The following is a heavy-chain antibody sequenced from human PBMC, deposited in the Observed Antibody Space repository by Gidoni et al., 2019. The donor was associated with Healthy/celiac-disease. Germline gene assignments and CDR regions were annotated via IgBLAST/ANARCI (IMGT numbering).Heavy chain of an antibody. CDR2: ISGSGGST. J-gene: IGHJ3*02. Sequence: EVQLLESGGGLVQPGGSLRLSCAASGFTFSSYAMSWVRQAPGKGLEWVSAISGSGGSTYYADSVKGRFTISRDNSKNTLYLQMNSLRAEDTAVYYCAKTFSVGRVAPAPDAFDIWGQGTMVTVSS. CDR3: AKTFSVGRVAPAPDAFDI. V-gene: IGHV3-23*01. CDR1: GFTFSSYA. D-gene: IGHD2-2*01.